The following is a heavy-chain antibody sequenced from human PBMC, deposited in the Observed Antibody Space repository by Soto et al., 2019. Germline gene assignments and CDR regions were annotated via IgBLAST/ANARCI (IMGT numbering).Heavy chain of an antibody. V-gene: IGHV4-34*01. J-gene: IGHJ4*02. D-gene: IGHD1-26*01. Sequence: PSEPLSRTFPIFGWPLSGYFWSWIRQPPGKGLEWIGEINHSGSTNYNPSLKSRVTISVDTSKNQFSLKLSSVTAADTAVYYCASSVGATDYWGQG. CDR2: INHSGST. CDR3: ASSVGATDY. CDR1: GWPLSGYF.